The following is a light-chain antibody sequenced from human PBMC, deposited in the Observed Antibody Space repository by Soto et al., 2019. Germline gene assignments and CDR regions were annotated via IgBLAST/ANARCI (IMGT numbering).Light chain of an antibody. CDR3: QQYASSPRT. Sequence: EIVLTQSPGTLSLSPGERATLSCRASQSVGNNYLAWFQQKPGQAPRLLIYDASSRAAGIPDRFSGSGSGTDFTLTISRLEAEDFAVYYCQQYASSPRTFGQGTKVDIK. CDR2: DAS. CDR1: QSVGNNY. J-gene: IGKJ1*01. V-gene: IGKV3-20*01.